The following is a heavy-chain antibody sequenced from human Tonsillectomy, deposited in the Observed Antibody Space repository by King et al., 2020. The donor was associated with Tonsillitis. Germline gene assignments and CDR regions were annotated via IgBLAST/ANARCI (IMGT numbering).Heavy chain of an antibody. D-gene: IGHD6-19*01. CDR1: GYTFTSYD. CDR3: ARHKLIAVAGDFDY. V-gene: IGHV1-8*01. CDR2: INPNSGNT. Sequence: QLVQSGAEVKKPGASVKVSCTASGYTFTSYDINWVRQATGQGLEWVGWINPNSGNTGYAQKFQGRVTMTRNTSISTAYMELSSLRSEDTAVYYCARHKLIAVAGDFDYWGQGTLVPVSS. J-gene: IGHJ4*02.